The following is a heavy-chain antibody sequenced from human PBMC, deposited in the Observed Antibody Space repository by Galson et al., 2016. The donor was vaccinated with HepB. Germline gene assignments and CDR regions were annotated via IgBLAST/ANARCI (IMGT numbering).Heavy chain of an antibody. D-gene: IGHD2-15*01. V-gene: IGHV3-7*01. Sequence: SLRLSCAASGFTFSSYWMSWVRQAPGKGLEWVANIKQDGSKQYYVDSVKGRFTISRDNAKNSLSLQMNSLRAEDTAVYYCARHIVVVVVANMNAFDIWGQGTMVTVSS. CDR1: GFTFSSYW. CDR2: IKQDGSKQ. J-gene: IGHJ3*02. CDR3: ARHIVVVVVANMNAFDI.